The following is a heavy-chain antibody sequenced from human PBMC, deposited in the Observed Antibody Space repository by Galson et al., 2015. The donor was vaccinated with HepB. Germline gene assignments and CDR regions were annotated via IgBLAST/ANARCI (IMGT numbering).Heavy chain of an antibody. D-gene: IGHD2-21*02. Sequence: SVKVSCKASGYTFTGHYIHWVRQAPGQGLDWMGWINPNSGATNYARKFQGRVTMTRDTSISTAYMELSRLRSGDTAVYYCATCGGDCYLGPGDAFDIWGQGTMVTVSS. CDR3: ATCGGDCYLGPGDAFDI. J-gene: IGHJ3*02. V-gene: IGHV1-2*02. CDR2: INPNSGAT. CDR1: GYTFTGHY.